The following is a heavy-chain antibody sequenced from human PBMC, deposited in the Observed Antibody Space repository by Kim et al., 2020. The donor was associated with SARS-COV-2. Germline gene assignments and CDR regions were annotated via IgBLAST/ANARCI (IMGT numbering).Heavy chain of an antibody. CDR3: ARPNSGSYYSYFDY. CDR1: GFTFSSYA. CDR2: ISYDGSNK. Sequence: GGSLRLSCAASGFTFSSYAIHWVRQAPGKGLEWVAVISYDGSNKYYADSVKGRFTISRDNSKNTLSLQMNSLRAEDTALYYCARPNSGSYYSYFDYWGQGTLVTVSS. V-gene: IGHV3-30*04. D-gene: IGHD1-26*01. J-gene: IGHJ4*02.